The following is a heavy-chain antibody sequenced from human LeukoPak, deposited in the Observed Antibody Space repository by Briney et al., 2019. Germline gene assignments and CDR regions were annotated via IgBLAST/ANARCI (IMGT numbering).Heavy chain of an antibody. J-gene: IGHJ6*02. CDR2: MNPNSGNT. CDR1: GYTFTSYD. V-gene: IGHV1-8*01. Sequence: EASVKVSCKASGYTFTSYDINWVRQATGQGLEWMGWMNPNSGNTGYAQKFQGRVTMTRNTSISTAYMELSSLRSEDTAVYYCARVKSMVRGFFPYGMDVWGQGTTVTVSS. CDR3: ARVKSMVRGFFPYGMDV. D-gene: IGHD3-10*01.